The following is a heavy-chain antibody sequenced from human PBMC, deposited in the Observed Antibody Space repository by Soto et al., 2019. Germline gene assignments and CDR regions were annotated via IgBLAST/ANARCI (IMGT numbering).Heavy chain of an antibody. V-gene: IGHV3-74*01. Sequence: GGSLRLSCAASGFTFSSYWMHWVRQVPGKGLVWVSRINSDGSGTTYADSVKGRFTISRDNAKNTLYLQMNSLRAEDTAVYYCARDCRSASCYAGLTGSGSWGQGTLVTVSS. CDR3: ARDCRSASCYAGLTGSGS. J-gene: IGHJ5*02. CDR1: GFTFSSYW. D-gene: IGHD2-2*01. CDR2: INSDGSGT.